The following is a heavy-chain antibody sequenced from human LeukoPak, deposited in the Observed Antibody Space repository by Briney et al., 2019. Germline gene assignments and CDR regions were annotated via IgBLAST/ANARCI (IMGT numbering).Heavy chain of an antibody. V-gene: IGHV4-59*01. D-gene: IGHD3-3*01. CDR2: IYYSGST. CDR1: GGSISSYY. J-gene: IGHJ3*01. CDR3: ARVPQATYYDFWSGPVDAFDV. Sequence: PSETLSLTCTVSGGSISSYYWSWIRQPPGKGPEWIGYIYYSGSTNYNPSLKSRVTISVDTSKNQFSLKLSSVTAADTAVYYCARVPQATYYDFWSGPVDAFDVWGQGTMVTVSS.